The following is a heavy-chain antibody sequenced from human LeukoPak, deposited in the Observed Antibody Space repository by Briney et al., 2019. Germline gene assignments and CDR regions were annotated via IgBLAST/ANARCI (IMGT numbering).Heavy chain of an antibody. J-gene: IGHJ4*02. CDR3: AKDSHYYGSGRFLFYY. D-gene: IGHD3-10*01. CDR1: GVTFSSNG. CDR2: IRYDRSNK. V-gene: IGHV3-30*02. Sequence: GGSLRVSCAASGVTFSSNGMHWVREAPGKGVGWGAFIRYDRSNKYYADSVKGRFTISTNNSKNSLYLQINSLKIEDTAVYYCAKDSHYYGSGRFLFYYWGQVVLVSVSS.